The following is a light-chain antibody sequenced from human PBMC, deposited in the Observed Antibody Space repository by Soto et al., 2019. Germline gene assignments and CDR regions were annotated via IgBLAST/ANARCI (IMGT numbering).Light chain of an antibody. Sequence: EIVLTQSPGTLSLSPGGRATLSCRASQSVSSSYLAWYQQKPGQAPRLLIYDASNRATGIPARFSGSGSGTDFTLTISSLEPGDFAVYYCQQRSNWPFTFGPGTTVDVK. J-gene: IGKJ3*01. CDR1: QSVSSSY. CDR2: DAS. V-gene: IGKV3D-20*02. CDR3: QQRSNWPFT.